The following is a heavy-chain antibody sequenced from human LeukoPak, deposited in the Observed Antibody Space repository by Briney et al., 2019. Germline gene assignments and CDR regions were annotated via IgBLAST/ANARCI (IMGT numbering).Heavy chain of an antibody. D-gene: IGHD1-26*01. V-gene: IGHV3-9*03. J-gene: IGHJ4*02. Sequence: PGGSLRLSCAASGFTFDDYAMHWVRQAPGKGLEWVSGISWNSGSIGYADSVKGRFTISRDNAKNSLYLQMNSLRAEDMALYYCAKAGGDYFDYWGQGTLVSVSS. CDR2: ISWNSGSI. CDR3: AKAGGDYFDY. CDR1: GFTFDDYA.